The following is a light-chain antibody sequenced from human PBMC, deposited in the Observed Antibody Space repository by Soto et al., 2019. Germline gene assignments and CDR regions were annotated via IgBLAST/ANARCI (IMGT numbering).Light chain of an antibody. CDR3: QQSNNWPLYT. CDR2: GAS. J-gene: IGKJ2*01. V-gene: IGKV3-15*01. CDR1: QSVSSN. Sequence: EIVMTQSPATLSVSPGERATLSCRASQSVSSNLAWYQQKPVQAPRLLIYGASTRATGIPARFSGSGSGTEFTLTISSLQSEDFAVYSCQQSNNWPLYTFGQGTKLEIK.